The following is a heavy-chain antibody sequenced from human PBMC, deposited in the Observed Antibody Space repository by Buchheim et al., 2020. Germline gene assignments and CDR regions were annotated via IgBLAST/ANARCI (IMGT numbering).Heavy chain of an antibody. CDR1: GFTFSNYA. Sequence: EVQLLGSGGGLVQPGGSLRLSCAASGFTFSNYAMNWVRQAPGKGLEWVSAISGSGGVTYYAHSVKGRFTISRDNSKNTLYLQMDSLRAEDAALYFCAKDGSENYHILQLPYFDSWGQGTL. CDR2: ISGSGGVT. CDR3: AKDGSENYHILQLPYFDS. J-gene: IGHJ4*02. V-gene: IGHV3-23*01. D-gene: IGHD3-10*01.